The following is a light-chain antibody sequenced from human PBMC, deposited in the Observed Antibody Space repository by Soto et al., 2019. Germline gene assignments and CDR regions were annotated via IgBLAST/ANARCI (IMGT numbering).Light chain of an antibody. V-gene: IGKV1-39*01. J-gene: IGKJ2*01. CDR2: AAS. CDR3: QQSYSTTQT. Sequence: DLQMTQSPSSLSASVGDRVTITCRASQSISSYLNWYQQKPGKAPKLLIYAASSLQSGVPSRFSGSGSGTDFTLTISSLQPEDFATYYCQQSYSTTQTFGQGTKLEIK. CDR1: QSISSY.